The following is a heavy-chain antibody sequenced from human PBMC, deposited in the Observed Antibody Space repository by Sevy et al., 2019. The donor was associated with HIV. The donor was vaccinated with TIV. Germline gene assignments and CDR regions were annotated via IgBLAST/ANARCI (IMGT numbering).Heavy chain of an antibody. CDR2: IIPIFGTA. D-gene: IGHD5-18*01. CDR3: ASSRETWIQRYYFDY. Sequence: ASVKVSCKASGGTFSSYAISWVRQAPGQGLEWMGGIIPIFGTANYAQKFQGRVTITADESTGTAYMELSSLRSEDTAVYYCASSRETWIQRYYFDYWGQGTLVTVSS. CDR1: GGTFSSYA. J-gene: IGHJ4*02. V-gene: IGHV1-69*13.